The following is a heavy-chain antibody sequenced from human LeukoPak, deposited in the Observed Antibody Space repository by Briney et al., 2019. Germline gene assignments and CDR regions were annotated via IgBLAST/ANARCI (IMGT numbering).Heavy chain of an antibody. V-gene: IGHV3-64*01. CDR3: ARDALSVEMATILDY. CDR1: GFTFSSYA. CDR2: ISSNGGSA. J-gene: IGHJ4*02. D-gene: IGHD5-24*01. Sequence: GGSLRLSCAASGFTFSSYAMHWVRQAPGKGLEYVSAISSNGGSAYYANSVKGRFTISRDNSKNKLYLQMGSLRAEDMAVYYCARDALSVEMATILDYWGQGTLVTVSS.